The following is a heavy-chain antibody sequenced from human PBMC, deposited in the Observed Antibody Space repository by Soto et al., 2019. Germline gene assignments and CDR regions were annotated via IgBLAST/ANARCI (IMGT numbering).Heavy chain of an antibody. CDR3: ARTGVDCSGGSCYVFYYYYYMDV. J-gene: IGHJ6*03. CDR1: GFTFSSYG. V-gene: IGHV3-33*01. Sequence: GGSLRLSCAASGFTFSSYGMHWVRQAPGKGLEWVAVIWYDGSNKYYADSVKGRFTISRDNSKNTLYLQMNSLRAEDTAVYYCARTGVDCSGGSCYVFYYYYYMDVWGKGTTVTVSS. D-gene: IGHD2-15*01. CDR2: IWYDGSNK.